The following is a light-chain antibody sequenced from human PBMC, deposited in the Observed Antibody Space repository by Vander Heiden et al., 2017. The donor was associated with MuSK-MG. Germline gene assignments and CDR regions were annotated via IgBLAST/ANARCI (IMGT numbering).Light chain of an antibody. J-gene: IGKJ5*01. CDR3: HQYYSSPVT. CDR1: QSVLYSSDNKNY. Sequence: DIVMTQSPDSLAVSLGERATINCRSSQSVLYSSDNKNYLAWYQQKSGQPPKLLIYWASTRESGVPDRFSGSGSETDFTLTISSLQAEDVALYYCHQYYSSPVTFCQGTRLEIK. V-gene: IGKV4-1*01. CDR2: WAS.